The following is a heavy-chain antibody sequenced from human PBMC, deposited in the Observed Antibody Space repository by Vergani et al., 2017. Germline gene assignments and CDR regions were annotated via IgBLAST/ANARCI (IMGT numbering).Heavy chain of an antibody. J-gene: IGHJ5*02. CDR3: ARHSTVEWLVKLGWFDP. CDR1: GASIRSSNYY. CDR2: IYYSGST. V-gene: IGHV4-39*01. D-gene: IGHD6-19*01. Sequence: QLQLQESGPGLVKPSATLSLTCSVSGASIRSSNYYWGWIRQPPGKGLGWIASIYYSGSTYYNPSLKSRVTISVDTSKNQFSLKLSSVTAADTGVYFCARHSTVEWLVKLGWFDPWGQGILVIVSS.